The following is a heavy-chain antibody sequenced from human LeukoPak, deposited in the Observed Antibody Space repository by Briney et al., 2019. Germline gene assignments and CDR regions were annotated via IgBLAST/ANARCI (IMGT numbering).Heavy chain of an antibody. Sequence: RGESLKISCKGSGYRFSNYWIGWVRQMPGKGLEWMGIVYPGDSDTTHSPSFQGQVTISADKSISTAYLQWSSLKASGTAMYYCARQEVLYHFAYWGQGTLVTVSS. D-gene: IGHD2-2*02. CDR1: GYRFSNYW. CDR3: ARQEVLYHFAY. J-gene: IGHJ4*02. V-gene: IGHV5-51*01. CDR2: VYPGDSDT.